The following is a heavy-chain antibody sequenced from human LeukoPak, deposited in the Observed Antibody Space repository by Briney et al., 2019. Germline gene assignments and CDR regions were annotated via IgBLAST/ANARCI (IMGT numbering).Heavy chain of an antibody. Sequence: GGSLRLSCAASGFTFSTYAMAWVRQAPGKGLEWVSGISGSGGRTYYADSVKGRFTISRDNSRNTLYLIMSSLRAEDTAVYYCAKDLGVVMIEYYFDYWGQGALVTVSS. D-gene: IGHD2-21*01. J-gene: IGHJ4*02. V-gene: IGHV3-23*01. CDR1: GFTFSTYA. CDR3: AKDLGVVMIEYYFDY. CDR2: ISGSGGRT.